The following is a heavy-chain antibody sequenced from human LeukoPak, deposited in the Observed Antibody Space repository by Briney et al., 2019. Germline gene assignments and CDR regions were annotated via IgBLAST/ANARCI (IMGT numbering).Heavy chain of an antibody. CDR3: ARGDIVVVVAAKPHDAFDI. J-gene: IGHJ3*02. CDR2: ISYDGSNK. CDR1: GFTFSSYW. D-gene: IGHD2-15*01. V-gene: IGHV3-30-3*01. Sequence: GGSLRLSCAASGFTFSSYWMSWVRQAPGKGLEWVAVISYDGSNKYYADSVKGRFTISRDNSKNTLYLQMNSLRAEDTAVYYCARGDIVVVVAAKPHDAFDIWGQGTMVTVSS.